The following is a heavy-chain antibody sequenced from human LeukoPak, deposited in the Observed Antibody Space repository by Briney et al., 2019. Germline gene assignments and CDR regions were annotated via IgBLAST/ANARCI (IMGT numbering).Heavy chain of an antibody. D-gene: IGHD3-22*01. CDR3: ARNRYYYDFSGYYVDY. CDR2: IDPSDSYT. CDR1: GYSFTSYW. V-gene: IGHV5-10-1*01. Sequence: GESLKISCKGSGYSFTSYWIGWVRQMPGKGLKWMGSIDPSDSYTNCSPSFQGHVTISTDKSISTAYLQWSSLRASDTAMYYCARNRYYYDFSGYYVDYWGQGTLVTVSS. J-gene: IGHJ4*02.